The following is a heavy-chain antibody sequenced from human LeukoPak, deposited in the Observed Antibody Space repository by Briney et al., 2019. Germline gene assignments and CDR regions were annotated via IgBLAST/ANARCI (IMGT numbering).Heavy chain of an antibody. Sequence: GGSLRLSCAASGFTFSSYGMHWVRQAPGKGLEWVAVISYDGSNKYYADSVKGRFTISRDNSKNTLYLQMNSLRAEDTAVYYCAKDLYSYGPHFDYWGQGTLVTVSS. CDR3: AKDLYSYGPHFDY. CDR2: ISYDGSNK. CDR1: GFTFSSYG. D-gene: IGHD5-18*01. V-gene: IGHV3-30*18. J-gene: IGHJ4*02.